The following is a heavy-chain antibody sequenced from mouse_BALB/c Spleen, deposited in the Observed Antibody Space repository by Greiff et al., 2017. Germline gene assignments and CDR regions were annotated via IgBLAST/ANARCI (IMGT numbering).Heavy chain of an antibody. CDR2: ISSGGSYT. D-gene: IGHD2-2*01. J-gene: IGHJ3*01. CDR3: VRHHGYDGFAY. Sequence: EVQLVESGGGLVKPGGSLKLSCAASGFTFSSYAMSWVRQSPEKRLEWVAEISSGGSYTYYPDTVTGRFTISRDNAKNTLYLEMSSLRSEDTAMYYCVRHHGYDGFAYWGQGTLVTVSA. CDR1: GFTFSSYA. V-gene: IGHV5-9-4*01.